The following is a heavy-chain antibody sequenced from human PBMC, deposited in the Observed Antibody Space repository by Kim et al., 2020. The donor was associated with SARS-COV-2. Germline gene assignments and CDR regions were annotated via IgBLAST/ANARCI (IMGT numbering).Heavy chain of an antibody. D-gene: IGHD2-2*01. CDR1: GGSISSSSYY. CDR3: ARSDIVVVPAAIYRRGFDP. Sequence: SETLSLTCTVSGGSISSSSYYWGWIRQPPGKGLEWIGSIYYSGSTYYNPSLKSRVTISVDTSKNQFSLKLSSVTAADTAVYYCARSDIVVVPAAIYRRGFDPWGQGTLVTVSS. V-gene: IGHV4-39*01. CDR2: IYYSGST. J-gene: IGHJ5*02.